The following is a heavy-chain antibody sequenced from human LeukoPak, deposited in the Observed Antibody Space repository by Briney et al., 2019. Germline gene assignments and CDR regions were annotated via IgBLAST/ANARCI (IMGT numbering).Heavy chain of an antibody. CDR1: GYNFISYY. V-gene: IGHV1-46*01. J-gene: IGHJ6*02. CDR3: AREDVVLVDAVRYYYYGTHV. D-gene: IGHD2-8*01. Sequence: GASVKVSCKASGYNFISYYMHWVRQAPGQGLEWMGIINPSGGSTSYAQKFQDRVTMTRDTSTSTVYMELSSLKSEDTAVYYCAREDVVLVDAVRYYYYGTHVWGQGTTVTLSS. CDR2: INPSGGST.